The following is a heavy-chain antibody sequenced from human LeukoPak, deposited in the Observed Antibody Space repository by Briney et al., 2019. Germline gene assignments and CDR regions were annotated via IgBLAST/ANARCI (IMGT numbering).Heavy chain of an antibody. Sequence: GSLRLSCAASGFTVSNNRLSWVRQAPGKRLEWVAVISYDGSNKYYADSVKGRFTISRDNSKNTLYLQMNSLRAEDTAVYYCAAGPTTGYWGQGTLVTVSS. CDR1: GFTVSNNR. CDR2: ISYDGSNK. D-gene: IGHD1-7*01. V-gene: IGHV3-30*03. CDR3: AAGPTTGY. J-gene: IGHJ4*02.